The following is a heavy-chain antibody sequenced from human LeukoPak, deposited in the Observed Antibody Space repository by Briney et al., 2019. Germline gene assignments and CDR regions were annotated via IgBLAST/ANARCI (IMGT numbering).Heavy chain of an antibody. Sequence: GGSLRLSWAASGFTFSIYAMSWVHQAPGKGLEWVSAISGSGGSTYYADSVKGRFTISRDNSKNTLYLQMNSLRAEDTAVYYCAELGITMIGGVWGKGTTVTISS. CDR2: ISGSGGST. CDR3: AELGITMIGGV. J-gene: IGHJ6*04. V-gene: IGHV3-23*01. D-gene: IGHD3-10*02. CDR1: GFTFSIYA.